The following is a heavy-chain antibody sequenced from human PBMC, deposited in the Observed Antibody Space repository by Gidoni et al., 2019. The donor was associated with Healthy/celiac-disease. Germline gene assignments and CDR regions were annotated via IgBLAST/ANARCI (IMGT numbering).Heavy chain of an antibody. Sequence: EVQLLESGGGLVQPGGSLRLACAASGFPFSSYARSWVRQAPGKGLEWVSAISGSGGSTYYADSVKGRFTISRDNSKNTLYLQMNSLRAEDTAVYYCAKTDIVVVVAVIENWFDPWGQGTLVTVSS. D-gene: IGHD2-15*01. CDR2: ISGSGGST. J-gene: IGHJ5*02. CDR1: GFPFSSYA. V-gene: IGHV3-23*01. CDR3: AKTDIVVVVAVIENWFDP.